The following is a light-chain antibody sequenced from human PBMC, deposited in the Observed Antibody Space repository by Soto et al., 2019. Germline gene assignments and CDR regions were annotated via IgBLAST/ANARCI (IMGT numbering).Light chain of an antibody. J-gene: IGKJ1*01. Sequence: DIQMTQSPSSLSAVVGDRVTITCRASQSISDYLNWYQQKPGKAPKLLIHGASILQSGIPSRFSGSGSGTDFTLTISSLQPEDFAVYYCQQYNNWSWTFGQGTKVEIK. CDR3: QQYNNWSWT. CDR1: QSISDY. V-gene: IGKV1-39*01. CDR2: GAS.